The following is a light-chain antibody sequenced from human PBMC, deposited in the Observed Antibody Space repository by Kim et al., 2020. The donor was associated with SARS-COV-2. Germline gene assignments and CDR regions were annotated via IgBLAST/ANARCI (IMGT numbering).Light chain of an antibody. CDR3: QQSCSVPYT. V-gene: IGKV1-39*01. J-gene: IGKJ2*01. CDR2: TAP. CDR1: QSISTS. Sequence: DVQLTQSPSSLSASVGDRVTITCRASQSISTSLNWYQQKPGKAPKFLIYTAPNLQGGVPSRFSGSGSWTDFTLSISSLQPEDFATYYCQQSCSVPYTFGQGTKLEI.